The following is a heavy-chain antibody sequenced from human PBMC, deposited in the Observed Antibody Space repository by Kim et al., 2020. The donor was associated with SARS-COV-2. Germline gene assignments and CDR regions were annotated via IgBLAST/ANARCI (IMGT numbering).Heavy chain of an antibody. J-gene: IGHJ6*02. Sequence: YSPSFQGHVTISADKSISTAYLQWSSLKASDTAMYYCARHWSSSSVGMDVWGQGTTVTVSS. V-gene: IGHV5-10-1*01. D-gene: IGHD6-6*01. CDR3: ARHWSSSSVGMDV.